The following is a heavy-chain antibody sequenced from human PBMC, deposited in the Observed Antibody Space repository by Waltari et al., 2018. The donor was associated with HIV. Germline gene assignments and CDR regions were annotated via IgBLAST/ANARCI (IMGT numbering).Heavy chain of an antibody. V-gene: IGHV3-7*01. J-gene: IGHJ4*02. D-gene: IGHD3-22*01. CDR2: IKQDESEK. CDR3: AREALYDSSGYYFDY. Sequence: EVQLVESGGGLVQPGGSLRLSCAASELTFINYWMTWVRQAPGKGLEWVANIKQDESEKYYVDSVKGRFTISRDNAKNSLFLQMNSLRAEDTAVYYCAREALYDSSGYYFDYWGQGTLVTVSS. CDR1: ELTFINYW.